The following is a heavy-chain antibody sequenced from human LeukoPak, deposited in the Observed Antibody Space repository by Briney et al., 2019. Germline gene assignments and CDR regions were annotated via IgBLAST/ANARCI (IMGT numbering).Heavy chain of an antibody. V-gene: IGHV3-30*18. J-gene: IGHJ6*02. CDR1: GFTFSSYG. D-gene: IGHD6-6*01. CDR2: ISYDGSNK. CDR3: AKDQGSIAARWLTYGMHV. Sequence: GGSLRLSCAASGFTFSSYGMHWVRQAPGKGLEWVAVISYDGSNKYYADSVKGRFTISRDNSKNTLYLQMNSLRAEDTAVYYCAKDQGSIAARWLTYGMHVWGQGTTVTVSS.